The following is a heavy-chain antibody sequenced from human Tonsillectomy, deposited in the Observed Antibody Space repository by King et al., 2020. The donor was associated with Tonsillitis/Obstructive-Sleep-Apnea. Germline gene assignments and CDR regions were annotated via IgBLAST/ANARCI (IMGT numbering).Heavy chain of an antibody. CDR2: INHSGST. J-gene: IGHJ4*02. V-gene: IGHV4-34*01. CDR1: GGSFSGYY. Sequence: VQLQQWGAGLLKPSETLSLTCAVYGGSFSGYYWSWIRQPPGKGLEWIGEINHSGSTNYNPSLKSRVTISVDTSKTQFSLELSSVTAADTAVYYCARQGSGYPFDFWGQGTLVTVSS. CDR3: ARQGSGYPFDF. D-gene: IGHD3-3*01.